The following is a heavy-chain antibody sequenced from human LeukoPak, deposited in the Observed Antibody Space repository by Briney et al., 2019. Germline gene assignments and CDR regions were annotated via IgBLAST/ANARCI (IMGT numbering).Heavy chain of an antibody. CDR3: ARAHIVVVTAISNFDY. D-gene: IGHD2-21*02. CDR2: ISSSSSTI. Sequence: TGGSPRLSCAASGFTFSSYSMNWVRQAPGKGLEWVSYISSSSSTIYYADSVKGRFTISRDNAKNSLYLQMNSLRAEDTAVYYCARAHIVVVTAISNFDYWGQGTLVTVSS. V-gene: IGHV3-48*01. J-gene: IGHJ4*02. CDR1: GFTFSSYS.